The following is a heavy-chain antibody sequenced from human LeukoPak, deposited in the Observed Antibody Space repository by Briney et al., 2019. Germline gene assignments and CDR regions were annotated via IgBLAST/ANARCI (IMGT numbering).Heavy chain of an antibody. CDR3: ARAKMTTSAFDI. D-gene: IGHD5-24*01. V-gene: IGHV4-31*03. CDR1: GGSISSGGYY. Sequence: SQTLSLTCTVSGGSISSGGYYWSWIRQHPGKGLEWIGYIYYSGSTYYNPSLKSRVTISVDTSKNQFSLKLSSVTAADTAVYYCARAKMTTSAFDIWGRGTMVTVSS. J-gene: IGHJ3*02. CDR2: IYYSGST.